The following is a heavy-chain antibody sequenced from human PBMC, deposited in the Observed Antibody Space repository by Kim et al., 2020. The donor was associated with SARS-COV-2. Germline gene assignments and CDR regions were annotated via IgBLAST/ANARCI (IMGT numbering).Heavy chain of an antibody. V-gene: IGHV4-39*01. D-gene: IGHD3-10*01. CDR3: AGRPVLLWFGELSGSTYYFDY. J-gene: IGHJ4*02. Sequence: SETLSLTCTVSGGSISSSSYYWGWIRQPPGKGLEWIGSIYYSGSTYYNPSLKSRVTISVDTSKNQCSLKLSSVTAADTAVYYCAGRPVLLWFGELSGSTYYFDYWGQGTLVTVSS. CDR2: IYYSGST. CDR1: GGSISSSSYY.